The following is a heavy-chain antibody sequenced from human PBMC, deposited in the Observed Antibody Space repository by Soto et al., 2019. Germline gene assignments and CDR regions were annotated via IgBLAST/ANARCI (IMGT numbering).Heavy chain of an antibody. V-gene: IGHV1-24*01. D-gene: IGHD2-15*01. Sequence: ASVKVSCTVSGYTLTELSMHWVRQAPGKGLEWMGGFDPEDGETIYAQKFRGRVTMTEDTSTDTAYMELSSLRSEDTAVYYCATGHLPVFGGGEDVWGQGTTVTVSS. CDR2: FDPEDGET. J-gene: IGHJ6*02. CDR3: ATGHLPVFGGGEDV. CDR1: GYTLTELS.